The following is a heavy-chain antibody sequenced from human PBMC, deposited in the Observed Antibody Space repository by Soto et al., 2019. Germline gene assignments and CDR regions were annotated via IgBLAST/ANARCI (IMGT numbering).Heavy chain of an antibody. CDR3: ARASGGYSHR. CDR1: GYTFASYG. V-gene: IGHV1-18*04. J-gene: IGHJ5*02. Sequence: CKASGYTFASYGISWVRQAPGQGLEWMGWISAYNGNTNYAQKFQGRVTLTTDTSTNTAYMELRSLSSDDTAVYYCARASGGYSHRWGPGTLVTVSS. D-gene: IGHD1-26*01. CDR2: ISAYNGNT.